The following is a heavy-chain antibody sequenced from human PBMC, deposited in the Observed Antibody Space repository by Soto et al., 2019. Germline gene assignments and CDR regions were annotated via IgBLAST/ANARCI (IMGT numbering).Heavy chain of an antibody. CDR1: GGTFSSYA. J-gene: IGHJ3*01. Sequence: SVKVSCKASGGTFSSYAISWVRQAPGQGLEWMGGIIPIFGTANYAQKFQGRVTITADESTSTAYMELSSLRAEDTAVYYCARGTLAAGTGVYGFDVWGQGTMVTVSS. D-gene: IGHD6-13*01. CDR3: ARGTLAAGTGVYGFDV. CDR2: IIPIFGTA. V-gene: IGHV1-69*13.